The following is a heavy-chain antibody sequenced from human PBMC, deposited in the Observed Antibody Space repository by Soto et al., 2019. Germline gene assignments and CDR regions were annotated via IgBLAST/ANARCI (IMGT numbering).Heavy chain of an antibody. CDR2: IYSGGST. D-gene: IGHD6-13*01. Sequence: PGGSLRLSCAASGFTVSSNYMSWVRQAPGKALEWVSVIYSGGSTYYADSVKGRFTISRHNSKNTLYLQMNSLRAEDTAVYYCAAAAAGTSRGYYYYYMDVWGKGTTGTVSS. CDR1: GFTVSSNY. CDR3: AAAAAGTSRGYYYYYMDV. J-gene: IGHJ6*03. V-gene: IGHV3-53*04.